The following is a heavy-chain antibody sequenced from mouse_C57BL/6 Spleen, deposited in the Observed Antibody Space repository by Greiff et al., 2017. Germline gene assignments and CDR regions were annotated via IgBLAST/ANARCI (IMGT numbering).Heavy chain of an antibody. D-gene: IGHD2-4*01. CDR3: ARELLMDYDGAWFAY. Sequence: QVQLQQPGAELVKPGASVKLSCTASGYTFTSYWMHWVKQRPGRGLEWIGRIDPNSGGTKYNEKFKSKATLTVDKPSSTAYMQLSSLTSEDSAVYYCARELLMDYDGAWFAYWGQGTLVTASA. CDR1: GYTFTSYW. CDR2: IDPNSGGT. J-gene: IGHJ3*01. V-gene: IGHV1-72*01.